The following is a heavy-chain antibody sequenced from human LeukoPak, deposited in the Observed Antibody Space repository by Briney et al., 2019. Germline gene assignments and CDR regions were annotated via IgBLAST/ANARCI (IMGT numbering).Heavy chain of an antibody. CDR1: GFTFSSYG. V-gene: IGHV3-30*02. Sequence: GGSLRLSCAASGFTFSSYGMQWVRQAPGKGLEWVAFIRYDGSNKYYADSVKGRFTISRDNSKNTLYLQMNSLRAEDTAVYYCAKDFGHCSGGSCYSPFNFDYWSQGTLVTVSS. D-gene: IGHD2-15*01. J-gene: IGHJ4*02. CDR3: AKDFGHCSGGSCYSPFNFDY. CDR2: IRYDGSNK.